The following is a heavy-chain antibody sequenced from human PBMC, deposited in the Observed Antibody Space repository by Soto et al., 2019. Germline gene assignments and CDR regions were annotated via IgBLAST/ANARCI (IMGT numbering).Heavy chain of an antibody. CDR1: GFTFSSYS. D-gene: IGHD3-10*01. CDR2: FRAGGDDGTT. CDR3: AKKVKSGSGCQHFDY. V-gene: IGHV3-23*01. Sequence: PGGSLRLSCVASGFTFSSYSMSWVRQAPGKGLEWVSGFRAGGDDGTTYYADSVKGRFTISSDNSKNTLFLQMNSLRAEDTAIYYCAKKVKSGSGCQHFDYWGQGNLVTVSS. J-gene: IGHJ4*02.